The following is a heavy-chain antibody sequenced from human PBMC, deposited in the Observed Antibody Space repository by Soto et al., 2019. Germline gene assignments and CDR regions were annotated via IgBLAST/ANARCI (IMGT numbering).Heavy chain of an antibody. CDR1: GFTFSSYG. V-gene: IGHV3-30*18. CDR3: AKDDYYDSSGYYYLVYYYYGMDV. J-gene: IGHJ6*02. D-gene: IGHD3-22*01. Sequence: QVQLVESGGGVVQPGRSLRLSCAASGFTFSSYGMHWVRQAPGKGLEWVAVISYDGSNKYYADSVKGRFTISRDNSKNTLYLQMNSLRAEDTAVYYCAKDDYYDSSGYYYLVYYYYGMDVWGQGTTVTVSS. CDR2: ISYDGSNK.